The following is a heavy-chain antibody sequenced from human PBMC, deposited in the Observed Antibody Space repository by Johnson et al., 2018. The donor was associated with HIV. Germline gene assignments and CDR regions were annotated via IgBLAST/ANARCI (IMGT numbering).Heavy chain of an antibody. CDR1: GFTFSNAW. CDR2: IKSKTDGGTT. V-gene: IGHV3-15*01. J-gene: IGHJ3*02. Sequence: VQLVESGGGLVKPGGSLRLSCAASGFTFSNAWMSWVRQATGKGLEWVGRIKSKTDGGTTEYAASVKGRFTISRDDSKSIAYLQMNSLRAEDTAVYYCARDHSGYDSVTAAFDIWGQGTMVTVSS. CDR3: ARDHSGYDSVTAAFDI. D-gene: IGHD5-12*01.